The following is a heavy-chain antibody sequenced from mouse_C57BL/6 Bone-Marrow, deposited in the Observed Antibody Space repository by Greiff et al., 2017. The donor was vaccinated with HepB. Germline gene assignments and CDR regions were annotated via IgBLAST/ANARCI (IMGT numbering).Heavy chain of an antibody. D-gene: IGHD1-1*01. CDR3: AREGLLRAWFAY. J-gene: IGHJ3*01. CDR1: GYTFTSYW. Sequence: VQLQQPGAELVKPGASVKMSCKASGYTFTSYWITWVKQRPGQGLEWIGDIYPGSGSTNYNEKFKSKATLTVDTSSSTAYMQLSSLTSEDSAVYYCAREGLLRAWFAYWGQGTLVTVSA. CDR2: IYPGSGST. V-gene: IGHV1-55*01.